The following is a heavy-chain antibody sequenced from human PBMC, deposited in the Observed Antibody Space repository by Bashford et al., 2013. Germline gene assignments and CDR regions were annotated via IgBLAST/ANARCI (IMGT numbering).Heavy chain of an antibody. D-gene: IGHD3-22*01. V-gene: IGHV1-69*06. CDR3: AREVTNDSSGYYSWFDP. J-gene: IGHJ5*02. Sequence: SVKVSCKASGGTFSSYAISWVRQAPGQGLEWMGGIIPIFGTANYAQKFQGRVTITADKSTSTAYMELSSLRSEDTAVYYCAREVTNDSSGYYSWFDPWGQGTLVTVSS. CDR2: IIPIFGTA. CDR1: GGTFSSYA.